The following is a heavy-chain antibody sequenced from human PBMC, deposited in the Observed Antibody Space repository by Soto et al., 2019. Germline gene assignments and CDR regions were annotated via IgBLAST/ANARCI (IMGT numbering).Heavy chain of an antibody. CDR1: GFPFVPST. J-gene: IGHJ4*02. D-gene: IGHD2-21*02. V-gene: IGHV3-23*01. CDR3: AKRDVPHSTSNAYFYDH. CDR2: ISVSVGST. Sequence: EVQLLQSGGGLVQPGGSLTLSCGVSGFPFVPSTMSWVRQAPGKGLEWVSTISVSVGSTYSADSVQGRFTVSSDISDDTLFLRMTSLTADDTAVYFCAKRDVPHSTSNAYFYDHWGRGVLVTVSS.